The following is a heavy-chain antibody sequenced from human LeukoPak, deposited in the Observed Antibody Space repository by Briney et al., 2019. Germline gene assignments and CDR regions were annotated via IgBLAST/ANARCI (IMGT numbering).Heavy chain of an antibody. D-gene: IGHD3-22*01. V-gene: IGHV3-74*03. Sequence: GGSLRLSCAASGFMFGDSAMHWVRQAPGKGLVWVSRINSDGSSTTYADSVKGRFTISRDNAKNTLYLQMNSLRAEDTAVYYCARDPVYYDSRGYYSGGWYFDYWGQGTLVTVSS. CDR1: GFMFGDSA. CDR2: INSDGSST. J-gene: IGHJ4*02. CDR3: ARDPVYYDSRGYYSGGWYFDY.